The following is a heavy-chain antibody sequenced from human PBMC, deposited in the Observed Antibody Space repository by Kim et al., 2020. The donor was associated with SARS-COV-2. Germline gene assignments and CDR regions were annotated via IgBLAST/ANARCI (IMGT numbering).Heavy chain of an antibody. CDR2: IYYSGST. Sequence: SETLSLTCTVSGGSISSSSYYWGWIRQPPGKGQEWIGSIYYSGSTYYNPSLKSRVNISVDTSKNQFSLKLSSVTAADTAVYYCARQPQGVWFGELLSFDYWGQGTLVTVSS. J-gene: IGHJ4*02. CDR1: GGSISSSSYY. CDR3: ARQPQGVWFGELLSFDY. D-gene: IGHD3-10*01. V-gene: IGHV4-39*01.